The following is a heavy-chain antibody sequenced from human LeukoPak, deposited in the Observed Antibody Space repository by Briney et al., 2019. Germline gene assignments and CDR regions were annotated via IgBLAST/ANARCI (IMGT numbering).Heavy chain of an antibody. D-gene: IGHD5-12*01. CDR2: ISGSGGGT. Sequence: GGSLRLSCAASGFTFSTYAMSWVRQAPGKGLEWVSAISGSGGGTYYADSVKGRFTISRDNSKNTLYLQMNSLRAEDTAVYYCAKGLNYSDYDNWGQGTLVTVTA. CDR1: GFTFSTYA. CDR3: AKGLNYSDYDN. J-gene: IGHJ4*02. V-gene: IGHV3-23*01.